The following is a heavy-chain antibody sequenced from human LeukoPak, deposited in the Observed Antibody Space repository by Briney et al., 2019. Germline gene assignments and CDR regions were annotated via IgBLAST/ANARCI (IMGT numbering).Heavy chain of an antibody. CDR2: IFPSHST. D-gene: IGHD3-10*01. Sequence: GGSLRLSCAASGLTVSTDYMSWVRQALGKGLEWVSVIFPSHSTYYADSVKGRFTISRDNSKNAVYLQMNSLRPEDTAVYYCATKAGSGGGYFDYWGQGTLVTVSS. CDR1: GLTVSTDY. J-gene: IGHJ4*02. CDR3: ATKAGSGGGYFDY. V-gene: IGHV3-53*05.